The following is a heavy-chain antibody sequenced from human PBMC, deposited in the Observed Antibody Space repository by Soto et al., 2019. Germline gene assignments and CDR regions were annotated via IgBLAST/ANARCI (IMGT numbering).Heavy chain of an antibody. Sequence: PGGSLRLSCAASGFTFSSYWMHWVRQAPGKGLVWVSRINSDGSSTSYADSVKGRFTISRDNAKNTLYLQMNSLRAEDTAVYYCAREVIAVAGTPVYYYYYMDVWGKGTTVTVSS. V-gene: IGHV3-74*01. CDR3: AREVIAVAGTPVYYYYYMDV. D-gene: IGHD6-19*01. CDR1: GFTFSSYW. J-gene: IGHJ6*03. CDR2: INSDGSST.